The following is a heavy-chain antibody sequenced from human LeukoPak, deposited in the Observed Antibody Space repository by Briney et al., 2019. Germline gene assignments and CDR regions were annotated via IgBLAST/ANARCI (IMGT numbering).Heavy chain of an antibody. CDR2: INPKNAGT. CDR1: GYTFTGHY. V-gene: IGHV1-2*02. D-gene: IGHD5-12*01. CDR3: AGMAGSGGYDL. Sequence: ASVKVSCKASGYTFTGHYLHWVRQVPGQGLEWMGWINPKNAGTNYAQKFQGRVTMTRDTSISTAYMELSRLRSDDTAVYYCAGMAGSGGYDLWGQGTLVTVSS. J-gene: IGHJ5*02.